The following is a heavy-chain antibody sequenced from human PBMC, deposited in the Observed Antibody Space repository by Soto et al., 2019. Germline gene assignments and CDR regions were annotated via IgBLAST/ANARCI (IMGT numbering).Heavy chain of an antibody. CDR3: ARNPLYYYDSSEGLSGMDV. CDR2: ISSNGGST. CDR1: GFTFSSYA. V-gene: IGHV3-64*01. Sequence: GGSLRLSCAASGFTFSSYAMHWVSQAPGKGLEYVSAISSNGGSTYYANSVKGRFTISRDNSKNTLYLQMGSLRAEDMAVYYCARNPLYYYDSSEGLSGMDVWGQGTTVTVSS. J-gene: IGHJ6*02. D-gene: IGHD3-22*01.